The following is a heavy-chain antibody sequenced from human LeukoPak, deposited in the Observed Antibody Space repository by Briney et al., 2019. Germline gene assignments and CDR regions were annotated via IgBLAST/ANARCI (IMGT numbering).Heavy chain of an antibody. V-gene: IGHV1-69*13. CDR3: ARSRGFYYGSGSYYRDAFDI. CDR1: GGTFSSYA. Sequence: SVKVSCKASGGTFSSYAISWVRQAPGQGLEWMGGIIPIFGTANYAQKFQGRVTITADESTSTAYMELSSLRSEDTAVYYCARSRGFYYGSGSYYRDAFDIWGQGTMVTVSS. J-gene: IGHJ3*02. CDR2: IIPIFGTA. D-gene: IGHD3-10*01.